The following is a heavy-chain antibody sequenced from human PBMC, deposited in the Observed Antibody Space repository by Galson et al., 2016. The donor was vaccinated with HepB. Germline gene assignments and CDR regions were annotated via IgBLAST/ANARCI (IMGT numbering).Heavy chain of an antibody. Sequence: SVKVSCKASGGTFSTYAINWVRQAPGQGLDWMGGSNTIFGPANYAQKFQGRVTITADGSTSTAYMELRSLRSEDTAVYYCARAGSSLTAYYNWGQGTLVTVSS. D-gene: IGHD3-9*01. J-gene: IGHJ4*02. V-gene: IGHV1-69*13. CDR2: SNTIFGPA. CDR3: ARAGSSLTAYYN. CDR1: GGTFSTYA.